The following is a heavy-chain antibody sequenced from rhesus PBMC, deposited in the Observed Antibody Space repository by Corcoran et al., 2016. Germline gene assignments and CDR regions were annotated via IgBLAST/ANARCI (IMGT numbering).Heavy chain of an antibody. CDR2: VDPEDGEA. V-gene: IGHV1-111*02. Sequence: EVQLVQSGAEVKKPGASVKISCKASGYTFTDYYLHWVRQAPGKGLEWMGRVDPEDGEAIHAQKFQDRVNITADTSTDTAYMELSSLRSEDTAVYYCATRSNVYGSDAFDFWGQGLRVTVSS. D-gene: IGHD1-44*02. J-gene: IGHJ3*01. CDR3: ATRSNVYGSDAFDF. CDR1: GYTFTDYY.